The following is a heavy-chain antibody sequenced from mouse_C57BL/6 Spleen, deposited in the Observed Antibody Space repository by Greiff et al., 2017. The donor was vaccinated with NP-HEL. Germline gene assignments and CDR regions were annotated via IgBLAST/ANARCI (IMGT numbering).Heavy chain of an antibody. CDR3: AIERFYYGSSSYYFDY. CDR2: IHPSASAT. V-gene: IGHV1-74*01. CDR1: GYTFTSYW. J-gene: IGHJ2*01. D-gene: IGHD1-1*01. Sequence: VQLQESGAELVKPGASVKVSCKASGYTFTSYWMHWVKQRPGQGLEWIGRIHPSASATNYNQKFKGKATLTVDKSSSTAYMQLSSLTSEDSAVYYCAIERFYYGSSSYYFDYWGQGTTLTVSS.